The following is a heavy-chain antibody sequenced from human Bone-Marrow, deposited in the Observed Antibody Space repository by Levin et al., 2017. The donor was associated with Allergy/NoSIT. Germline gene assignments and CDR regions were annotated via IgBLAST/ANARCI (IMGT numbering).Heavy chain of an antibody. D-gene: IGHD3-10*01. CDR3: ARDPYGSGGYYYYLDG. Sequence: PGGSLRLSCAASGFTFRSYALHWVRQAPGTGLDWVAVMSSDGSDTSYADSVKGRFTISRDNSKNTLYLQMNSLRNEDTAVYYCARDPYGSGGYYYYLDGWGKGTTVTVSS. CDR1: GFTFRSYA. J-gene: IGHJ6*03. V-gene: IGHV3-30-3*01. CDR2: MSSDGSDT.